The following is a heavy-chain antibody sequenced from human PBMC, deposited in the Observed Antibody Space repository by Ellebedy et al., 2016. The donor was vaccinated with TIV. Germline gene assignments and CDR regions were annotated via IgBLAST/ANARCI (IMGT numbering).Heavy chain of an antibody. CDR2: ISAGGGKT. D-gene: IGHD1-26*01. V-gene: IGHV3-23*01. Sequence: GGSLRLXXAASGFTFSHSAMSWVRQAPGQGLEWVSVISAGGGKTHYADSVKGRFTVSRDDSENTVYLQMDSLRVEDTALYYCAKVALGYSGWDWFDPWGQGTLVTVSS. CDR3: AKVALGYSGWDWFDP. J-gene: IGHJ5*02. CDR1: GFTFSHSA.